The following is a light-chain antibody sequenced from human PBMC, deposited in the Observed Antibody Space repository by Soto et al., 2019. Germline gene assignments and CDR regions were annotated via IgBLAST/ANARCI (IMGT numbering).Light chain of an antibody. CDR2: AAS. CDR1: QAISNS. V-gene: IGKV1-27*01. CDR3: QKYHSAPFT. Sequence: DIQMTQSPSSLSASVGDRVTITCRASQAISNSLAWYQQKPGKVPKVLIYAASTLQSGVPSRFSGSGSGTDFTLTSTSLQHEDVATYFCQKYHSAPFTFGPGTKLDIK. J-gene: IGKJ3*01.